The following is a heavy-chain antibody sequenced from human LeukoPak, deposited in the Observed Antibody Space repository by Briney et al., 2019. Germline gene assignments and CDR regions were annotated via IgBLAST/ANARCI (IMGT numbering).Heavy chain of an antibody. J-gene: IGHJ6*02. CDR2: ISSSGSTI. CDR1: GFTFSDYY. Sequence: GGSLRLSCAASGFTFSDYYMSWIRQAPGKGLEWVSYISSSGSTIYSADSVKGRFTISRDNAKNSLYLQMNSLRAEDTAVYYCARLQLWDYYYSYYGMDVWGQGTTVTVSS. CDR3: ARLQLWDYYYSYYGMDV. V-gene: IGHV3-11*01. D-gene: IGHD5-18*01.